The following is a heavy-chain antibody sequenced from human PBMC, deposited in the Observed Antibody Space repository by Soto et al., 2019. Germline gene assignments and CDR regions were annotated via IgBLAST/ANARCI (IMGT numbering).Heavy chain of an antibody. D-gene: IGHD2-15*01. V-gene: IGHV4-39*01. J-gene: IGHJ5*02. CDR3: ARQRLVVAAANWFDP. CDR1: GGSISSSSYY. Sequence: SETLSLTCTVSGGSISSSSYYWGWIRQPPGKGLEWIGSIYYSGSTYYNPSLKSRVTISVDTSKNQFSLKLSSVTAADTAVYYCARQRLVVAAANWFDPWGQGTLVTVSS. CDR2: IYYSGST.